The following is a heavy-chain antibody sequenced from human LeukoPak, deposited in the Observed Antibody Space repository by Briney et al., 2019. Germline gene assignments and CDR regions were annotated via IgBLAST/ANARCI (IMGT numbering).Heavy chain of an antibody. Sequence: PETLSLTCAVYGGSFSGYYWSWIRQPPGNGLEWIGEIKHSGRTNYTPPLKSRVTISVDTSKNQFSLKLSSVTAADTAVYYCARGGGANDFDYWGQGTLVTVSS. V-gene: IGHV4-34*01. D-gene: IGHD3-16*01. J-gene: IGHJ4*02. CDR3: ARGGGANDFDY. CDR2: IKHSGRT. CDR1: GGSFSGYY.